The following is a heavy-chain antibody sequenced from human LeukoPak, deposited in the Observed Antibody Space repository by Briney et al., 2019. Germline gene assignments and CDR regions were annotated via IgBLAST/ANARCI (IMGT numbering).Heavy chain of an antibody. V-gene: IGHV3-30*02. CDR2: IRYDGSNK. D-gene: IGHD4/OR15-4a*01. J-gene: IGHJ4*02. CDR3: ARRAGAYSHPYDY. Sequence: PGGSLRLSCAASGFTFSSYGMHWVRQAPDKGLEWVAFIRYDGSNKYYADSVKGRFTISRDNSKNTLYLQMNSLRAEDTAVYYCARRAGAYSHPYDYWGQGTLVTVSS. CDR1: GFTFSSYG.